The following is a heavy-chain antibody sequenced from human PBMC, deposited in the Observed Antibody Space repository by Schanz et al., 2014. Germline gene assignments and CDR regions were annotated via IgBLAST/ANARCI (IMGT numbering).Heavy chain of an antibody. Sequence: EVQLLESGGGLVQPGGSLRLSCAASGFTFSSYAITWVRQAPGMGLEWVSAISGRDGSTYYADSERGRFTISRDNSKNTLYLQMNSLRAEDTAVYYCANNWNLDYWGQGTLVTVSS. CDR3: ANNWNLDY. D-gene: IGHD1-20*01. CDR2: ISGRDGST. J-gene: IGHJ4*02. V-gene: IGHV3-23*01. CDR1: GFTFSSYA.